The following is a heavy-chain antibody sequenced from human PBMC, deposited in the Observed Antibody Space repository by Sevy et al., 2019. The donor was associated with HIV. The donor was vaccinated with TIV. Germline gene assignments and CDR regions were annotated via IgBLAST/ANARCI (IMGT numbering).Heavy chain of an antibody. Sequence: GGSLRLSCAASGFTFSSYWMTWVRQAPGKGLEWVANIKRDGSEKYYVDSVKGRFTISRDNAKNSLFLQMNSLTAEDTVIYYCARDCSSTNCLWGLDVWGQGTTVTVSS. CDR2: IKRDGSEK. D-gene: IGHD2-2*01. CDR1: GFTFSSYW. V-gene: IGHV3-7*03. J-gene: IGHJ6*02. CDR3: ARDCSSTNCLWGLDV.